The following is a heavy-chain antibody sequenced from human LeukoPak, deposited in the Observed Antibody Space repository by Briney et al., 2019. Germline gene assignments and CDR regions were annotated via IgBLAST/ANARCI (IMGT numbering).Heavy chain of an antibody. CDR1: GGSFSGYY. CDR2: INHSGST. V-gene: IGHV4-34*01. Sequence: SETLSLTCAVYGGSFSGYYWSWIRQPPGKGLEWIGEINHSGSTNYNPSLKGRVTISVDTSKNQFSLKLSSVTAADTAVYYCARGLSWSGKDYWGQGTLVTVSS. CDR3: ARGLSWSGKDY. J-gene: IGHJ4*02.